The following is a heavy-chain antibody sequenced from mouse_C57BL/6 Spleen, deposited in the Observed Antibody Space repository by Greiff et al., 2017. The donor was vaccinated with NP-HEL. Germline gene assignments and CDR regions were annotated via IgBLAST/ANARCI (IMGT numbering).Heavy chain of an antibody. V-gene: IGHV10-1*01. CDR1: GFSFNTYA. CDR3: VRRNWDGYFDV. Sequence: EVHLVESGGGLVQPKGSLKLSCAASGFSFNTYAMNWVRQAPGKGLEWVARIRSKSNNYATYYADSVKDRFTISRDDSESMLYLQMNNLKTEDTAMYYCVRRNWDGYFDVWGTGTTVTVSS. D-gene: IGHD4-1*01. J-gene: IGHJ1*03. CDR2: IRSKSNNYAT.